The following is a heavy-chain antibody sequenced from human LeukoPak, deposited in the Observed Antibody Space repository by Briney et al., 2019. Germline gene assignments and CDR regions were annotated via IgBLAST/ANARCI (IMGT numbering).Heavy chain of an antibody. J-gene: IGHJ6*02. CDR2: IYYSGST. CDR3: ARLWFGELPYGMDV. D-gene: IGHD3-10*01. Sequence: SQTLSLTCTVSGGSISSGGYYWSWIRQHPGKGLEWIGYIYYSGSTYYNPSLKSRVTISVDTSKNQFSLKLSSVTAADTAVCYCARLWFGELPYGMDVWGQGTTVTVSS. V-gene: IGHV4-31*03. CDR1: GGSISSGGYY.